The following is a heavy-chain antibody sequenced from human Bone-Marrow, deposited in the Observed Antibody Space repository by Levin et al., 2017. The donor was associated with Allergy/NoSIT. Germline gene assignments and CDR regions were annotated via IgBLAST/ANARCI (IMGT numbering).Heavy chain of an antibody. Sequence: SQTLSLTCAVSGDRFSSNSAAWNWIRQSPSRGLEWLGRTYYRSKWYHDYAASVKSRMSINPDASKNQFSLQLNSVTPEDTAVYHCARAPIAVPGTWYFDHWGQGVPVTVSS. J-gene: IGHJ4*02. CDR2: TYYRSKWYH. D-gene: IGHD6-19*01. CDR1: GDRFSSNSAA. V-gene: IGHV6-1*01. CDR3: ARAPIAVPGTWYFDH.